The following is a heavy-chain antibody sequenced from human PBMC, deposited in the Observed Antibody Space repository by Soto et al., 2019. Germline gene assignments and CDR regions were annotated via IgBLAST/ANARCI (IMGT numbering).Heavy chain of an antibody. CDR2: ISYDGSNK. CDR3: AKDPDSTSYYYMDY. CDR1: GFTFSRYV. D-gene: IGHD3-22*01. Sequence: GGPLRLSCAASGFTFSRYVLHHVRQAPGKGLEWVALISYDGSNKYYADSVKGRFTISRDNSNNTLYLQMNSLRAEDTAVFYCAKDPDSTSYYYMDYWGLGTLVTVSS. J-gene: IGHJ4*02. V-gene: IGHV3-30*18.